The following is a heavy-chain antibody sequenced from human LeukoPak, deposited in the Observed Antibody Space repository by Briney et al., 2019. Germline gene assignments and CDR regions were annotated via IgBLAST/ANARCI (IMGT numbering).Heavy chain of an antibody. J-gene: IGHJ4*02. CDR2: IYYSGST. D-gene: IGHD6-13*01. V-gene: IGHV4-31*03. CDR3: ARWFVGSSWYYFDY. CDR1: GGSISSGGYY. Sequence: SETLSLTCTVSGGSISSGGYYWSWIRQHPGTGLEWIGYIYYSGSTYYNPSLRSRVTISVDTSKNQFSLKLSSVTAADTAVYYCARWFVGSSWYYFDYWGQGTLVTVSS.